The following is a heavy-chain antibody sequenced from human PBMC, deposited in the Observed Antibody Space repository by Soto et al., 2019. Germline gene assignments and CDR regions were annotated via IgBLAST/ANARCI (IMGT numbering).Heavy chain of an antibody. CDR1: GGSISSYY. J-gene: IGHJ4*02. Sequence: SETLSLTCTVSGGSISSYYWGWIRQPPGKGLEWIGYIYYSGSTNYNPSLKSRVTISVDTSKNQFSLKLSSVTAADTAVYYCASLGVTGTTLVHYWGQGTLVTVSS. D-gene: IGHD1-7*01. V-gene: IGHV4-59*01. CDR2: IYYSGST. CDR3: ASLGVTGTTLVHY.